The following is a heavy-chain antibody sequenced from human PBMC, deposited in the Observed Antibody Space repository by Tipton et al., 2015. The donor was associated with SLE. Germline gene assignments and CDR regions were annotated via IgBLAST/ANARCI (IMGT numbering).Heavy chain of an antibody. CDR2: IKQDGSEK. CDR1: GFTFSSYS. V-gene: IGHV3-7*05. D-gene: IGHD4-17*01. CDR3: ARDTTVTTPGI. Sequence: SLRLSCAASGFTFSSYSMNWVRQAPGKGLEWVANIKQDGSEKYYVDSVKGRFTISRDNAKNSLYLQMNSLRAEDTAVYYCARDTTVTTPGIWGQGTMVTVSS. J-gene: IGHJ3*02.